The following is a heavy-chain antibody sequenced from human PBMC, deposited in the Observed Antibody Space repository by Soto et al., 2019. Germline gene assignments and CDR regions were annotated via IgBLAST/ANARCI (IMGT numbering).Heavy chain of an antibody. J-gene: IGHJ4*02. V-gene: IGHV3-30*18. CDR1: GFTFSSYG. CDR3: AKDTLPLTPKSYSSSWYSDY. CDR2: ISYDGSNK. Sequence: QVQLVESGGGVVQPGRSLRLSCAASGFTFSSYGMHWVRQAPGKGLEWVAVISYDGSNKYYADSVKGRFTISRDNSKNTLYLQMNSLRAEDTAVYYCAKDTLPLTPKSYSSSWYSDYWGQGTLVTVSS. D-gene: IGHD6-13*01.